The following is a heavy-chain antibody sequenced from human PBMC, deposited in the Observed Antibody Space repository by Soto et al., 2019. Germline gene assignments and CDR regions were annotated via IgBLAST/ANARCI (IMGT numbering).Heavy chain of an antibody. CDR3: ARYRTISPVAFDI. CDR2: MNPNSGNT. J-gene: IGHJ3*02. V-gene: IGHV1-8*01. D-gene: IGHD3-3*01. CDR1: GYTSPSYD. Sequence: ASVKVSCKASGYTSPSYDIGWVRQATGQGLEWRGWMNPNSGNTGYAQKFQGRVTMTWNTSISTAYMELSSLRSEDTAVYYCARYRTISPVAFDIWGQGTLVTVSS.